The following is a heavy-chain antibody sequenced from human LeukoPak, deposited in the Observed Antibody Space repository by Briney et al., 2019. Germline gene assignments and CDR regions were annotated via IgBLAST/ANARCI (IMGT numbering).Heavy chain of an antibody. CDR3: AGGKADPTDAFDI. V-gene: IGHV3-73*01. CDR1: GFTFSGST. Sequence: GGSLRLSCVASGFTFSGSTMHWVRQASGKGLEWVGRIRSKANNYATAYAASVKGRFTISRDDSKNTAYLQMYSLKTEDTAVYYCAGGKADPTDAFDIWGQGTMVTVSS. D-gene: IGHD1-26*01. J-gene: IGHJ3*02. CDR2: IRSKANNYAT.